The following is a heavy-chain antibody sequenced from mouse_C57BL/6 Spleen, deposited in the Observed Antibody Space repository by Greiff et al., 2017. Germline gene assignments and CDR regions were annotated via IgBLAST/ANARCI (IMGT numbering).Heavy chain of an antibody. CDR3: ARAAQALYSIDY. Sequence: QVQLQQSGAELARPGASVKLSCQASGYTFTSYGISWVKQRTGQGLEWIGEIYPRSGNTYYNEKFKGKAPLTADKSSITAYMDLRSLTSEDSAFYFCARAAQALYSIDYWGQGTSVTVSS. V-gene: IGHV1-81*01. CDR2: IYPRSGNT. D-gene: IGHD3-2*02. CDR1: GYTFTSYG. J-gene: IGHJ4*01.